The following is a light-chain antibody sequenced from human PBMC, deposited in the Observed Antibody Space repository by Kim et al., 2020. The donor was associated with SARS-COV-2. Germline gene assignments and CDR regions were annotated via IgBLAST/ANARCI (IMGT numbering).Light chain of an antibody. J-gene: IGKJ2*01. V-gene: IGKV3-15*01. Sequence: SVSPGERATLSCRARQSISSNLAWYLQKPGQAPSLLVYSASTRATAIPARFSGSGSGTEFTLTISSLQSEDFAVYYCQQYSYWPYTFGQGTKLEI. CDR3: QQYSYWPYT. CDR2: SAS. CDR1: QSISSN.